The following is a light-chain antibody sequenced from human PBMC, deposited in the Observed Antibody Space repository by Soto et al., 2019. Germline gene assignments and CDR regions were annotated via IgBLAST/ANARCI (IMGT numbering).Light chain of an antibody. CDR1: QGIRNY. CDR2: DAS. CDR3: QPGSNWPA. V-gene: IGKV3-11*01. Sequence: EVVLTQSPATLSLSPGERATLSCRASQGIRNYLAWYQQKPGQAPRLLIYDASNRATGIPARFSGSGSGTDFSLTISSLEPEDFAVYYWQPGSNWPAFGQGTKVEIQ. J-gene: IGKJ1*01.